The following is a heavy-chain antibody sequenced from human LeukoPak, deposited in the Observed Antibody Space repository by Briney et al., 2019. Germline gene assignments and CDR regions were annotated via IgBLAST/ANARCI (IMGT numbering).Heavy chain of an antibody. V-gene: IGHV3-30*01. J-gene: IGHJ4*02. CDR2: ISYDGSTQ. D-gene: IGHD3-9*01. CDR1: GFTLSSYA. Sequence: GGSLRLSCAASGFTLSSYAMHWVRQAPGKGLEWVAVISYDGSTQYYADSVKGRFTISRDKSKNTVYLQMNSLRAEDTAVYYCASMYTLRYFDWLDQGFDYWGQGTLVTVSS. CDR3: ASMYTLRYFDWLDQGFDY.